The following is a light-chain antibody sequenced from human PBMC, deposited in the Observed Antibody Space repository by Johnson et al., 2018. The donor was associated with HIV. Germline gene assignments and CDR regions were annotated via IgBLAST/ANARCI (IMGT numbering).Light chain of an antibody. J-gene: IGLJ1*01. CDR3: GTGVSSLRAGF. Sequence: QSLLTQPPSVSAAPGQKVTISCSGSSSNIGNNYVSWYQQLPGTAPKLLIYDSNKRPSGIPDRFSGSKSGTSATLGITGLQTGDEADYYCGTGVSSLRAGFFGTGTKVTGL. V-gene: IGLV1-51*01. CDR2: DSN. CDR1: SSNIGNNY.